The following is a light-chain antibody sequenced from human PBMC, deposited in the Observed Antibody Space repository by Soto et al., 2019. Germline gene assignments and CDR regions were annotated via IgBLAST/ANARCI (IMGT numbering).Light chain of an antibody. CDR1: SSNIGAGYD. J-gene: IGLJ3*02. CDR3: HSYDRSLSGWV. CDR2: GNS. V-gene: IGLV1-40*01. Sequence: QPVLTQPPSVSGAPGQRVTISCTGSSSNIGAGYDVHWYQQLPGTAPKVLIHGNSNRPSGVPDRFSGSKSGTSASLAITGLQAEDEADYYCHSYDRSLSGWVFGGGTKLTVL.